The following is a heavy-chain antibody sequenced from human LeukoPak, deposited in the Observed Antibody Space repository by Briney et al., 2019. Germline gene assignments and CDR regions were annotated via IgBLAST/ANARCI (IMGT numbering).Heavy chain of an antibody. CDR3: APYCSSPTCYEVYFDS. D-gene: IGHD2-2*01. CDR2: ISSSGSNT. V-gene: IGHV3-48*01. J-gene: IGHJ4*02. Sequence: PGGSRTLSSPASGFTFSTYTMNWVRQAPGKGLEWVSSISSSGSNTNYANSVKGRFTISRDNAKNSLYLQVYSLRVEDTAVYYCAPYCSSPTCYEVYFDSWGQGTLVTVSS. CDR1: GFTFSTYT.